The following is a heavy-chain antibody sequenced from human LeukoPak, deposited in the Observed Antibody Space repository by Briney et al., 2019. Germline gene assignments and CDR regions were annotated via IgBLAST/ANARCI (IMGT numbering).Heavy chain of an antibody. CDR1: GGSISSYY. D-gene: IGHD3-22*01. CDR2: IYTSGST. V-gene: IGHV4-4*07. J-gene: IGHJ6*03. CDR3: ARVRTMIEYYMDV. Sequence: SETLSLTCTVSGGSISSYYWSWIRQPAGKGVEWVGRIYTSGSTNYNPSLKSRVTMSVDTSKNQFSLKLSSVTAADTAVYYCARVRTMIEYYMDVWGKGTTVTVSS.